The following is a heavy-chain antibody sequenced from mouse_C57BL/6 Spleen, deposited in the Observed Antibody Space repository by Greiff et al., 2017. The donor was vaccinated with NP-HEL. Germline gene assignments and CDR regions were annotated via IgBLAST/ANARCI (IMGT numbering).Heavy chain of an antibody. Sequence: QVQLQQSGAELVRPGTSVKLSCKASGYTFTSYWMHWVKQRPGQGLEWIGVIDPSDSYTNYNQKFKGKATLTVDTSSSTAYMQLSSLTSEDSAVYYCARNYYGNYGYFDVWGTGTTVTVSS. D-gene: IGHD2-1*01. CDR3: ARNYYGNYGYFDV. CDR2: IDPSDSYT. CDR1: GYTFTSYW. J-gene: IGHJ1*03. V-gene: IGHV1-59*01.